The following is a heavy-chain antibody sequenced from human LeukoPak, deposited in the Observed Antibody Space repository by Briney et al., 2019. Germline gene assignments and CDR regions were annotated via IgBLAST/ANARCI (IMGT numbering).Heavy chain of an antibody. CDR2: IIPIFGTA. J-gene: IGHJ5*02. CDR1: GGTFSSYA. CDR3: EKTYYDILTGYYFGWFDP. V-gene: IGHV1-69*13. D-gene: IGHD3-9*01. Sequence: SVKVSCKASGGTFSSYAISWVRQVPGQGLEWMGGIIPIFGTANYAQKFQGRVTITADESTSTAYMELSSLRSEDTAVYYWEKTYYDILTGYYFGWFDPWGQGTLVTVSS.